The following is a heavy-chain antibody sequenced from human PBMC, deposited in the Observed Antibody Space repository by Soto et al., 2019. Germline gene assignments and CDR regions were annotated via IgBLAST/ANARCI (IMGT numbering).Heavy chain of an antibody. J-gene: IGHJ3*02. Sequence: GGSLRLSCAASGFTFSNSAMSWVRQAPGKGLEWVSGISGSAGSTYYADSVKGRFTISRDNSKNTLYLQMTSLRAEDTAVYYCAKDPVYDFWSGYLGDVFDIWGQGTMVTVSS. V-gene: IGHV3-23*01. D-gene: IGHD3-3*01. CDR2: ISGSAGST. CDR3: AKDPVYDFWSGYLGDVFDI. CDR1: GFTFSNSA.